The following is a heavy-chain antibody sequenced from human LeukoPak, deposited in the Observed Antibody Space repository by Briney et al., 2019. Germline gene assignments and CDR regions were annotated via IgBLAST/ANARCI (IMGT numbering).Heavy chain of an antibody. Sequence: GASVKVSCKASGYTFTGYYMHWVRQAPGQGLEWMGWINPNSGGTNYAQKFQGRVTMTRDTSISTAYMELSRLRSDGTAVYYCARGKSGIAARPFDYWGQGTLVTVSS. V-gene: IGHV1-2*02. J-gene: IGHJ4*02. D-gene: IGHD6-6*01. CDR3: ARGKSGIAARPFDY. CDR1: GYTFTGYY. CDR2: INPNSGGT.